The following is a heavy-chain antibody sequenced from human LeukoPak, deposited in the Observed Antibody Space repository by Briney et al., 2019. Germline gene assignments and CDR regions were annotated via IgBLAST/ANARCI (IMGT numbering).Heavy chain of an antibody. CDR3: ARARSSGYDYGAFDI. Sequence: GGSLRLSCAASGFTFSSYSMNWVRQAPGKGLGWVSSISSSRSYIYYADSVKGRFTISRDNAKNSLYLQMNSLRAEDTAVYYCARARSSGYDYGAFDIWGQGTMVTVSS. V-gene: IGHV3-21*01. CDR2: ISSSRSYI. J-gene: IGHJ3*02. CDR1: GFTFSSYS. D-gene: IGHD3-22*01.